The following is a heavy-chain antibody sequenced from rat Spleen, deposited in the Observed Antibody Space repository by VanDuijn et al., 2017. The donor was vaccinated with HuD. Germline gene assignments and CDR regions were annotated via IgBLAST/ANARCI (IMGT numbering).Heavy chain of an antibody. Sequence: EVQLVESGGGLVQPGRSLKLSCAASGFTFTNYYMAWVRQAPTKGLEWVASITNSGGSTYFRDSVKGRFTISRDNAKSTLYLQMDSLRSEDTATYYCTRGDWYFDFWGPGTMVTVSS. CDR3: TRGDWYFDF. V-gene: IGHV5S23*01. J-gene: IGHJ1*01. CDR2: ITNSGGST. CDR1: GFTFTNYY.